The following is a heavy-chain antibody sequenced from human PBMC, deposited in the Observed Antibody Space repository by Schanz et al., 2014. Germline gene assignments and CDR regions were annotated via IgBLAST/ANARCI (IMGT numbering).Heavy chain of an antibody. CDR3: ARGSLAGYVALLMAANDY. CDR1: GYTFNNHG. J-gene: IGHJ4*02. D-gene: IGHD2-15*01. CDR2: VNPGGGST. Sequence: QVQLVQSGAEVKKPGASVKVSCKASGYTFNNHGISWVRQAPGQGLEWMGIVNPGGGSTSVAQRFQTRVTLTRDTSTGTAYLGLTRLRFEDTAVYYCARGSLAGYVALLMAANDYWGRGTLLTVSS. V-gene: IGHV1-46*02.